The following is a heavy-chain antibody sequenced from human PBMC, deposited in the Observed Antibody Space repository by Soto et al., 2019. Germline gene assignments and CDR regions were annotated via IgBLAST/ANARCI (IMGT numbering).Heavy chain of an antibody. CDR2: ISSSGSTI. V-gene: IGHV3-48*03. J-gene: IGHJ6*02. CDR3: ARDAMVGYGMDV. D-gene: IGHD5-18*01. CDR1: GFTFRIFE. Sequence: GGSLIRSYTASGFTFRIFEMNWVRQAPGKGLEWVSYISSSGSTIYYADSVKGRFTISRDNAKNSLYLQMNSLRAEDTAVYYCARDAMVGYGMDVWGQGTTVTVSS.